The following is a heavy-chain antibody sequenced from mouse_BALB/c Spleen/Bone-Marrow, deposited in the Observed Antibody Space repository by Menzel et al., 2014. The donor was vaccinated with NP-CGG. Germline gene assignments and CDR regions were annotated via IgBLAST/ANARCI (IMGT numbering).Heavy chain of an antibody. CDR2: ISSGSNNI. CDR3: ARGGGLDRGDFDY. J-gene: IGHJ2*01. CDR1: GFTFSSFG. V-gene: IGHV5-17*02. Sequence: DVKLVESGGGLVQPGGSRKLSCAASGFTFSSFGMHWVRQAPEKGLEWVAYISSGSNNIYYVDTVKGRFTISRDNPKNTLFLQVTSLMSEDTAMYYCARGGGLDRGDFDYWGQGTTLTVSS. D-gene: IGHD3-1*01.